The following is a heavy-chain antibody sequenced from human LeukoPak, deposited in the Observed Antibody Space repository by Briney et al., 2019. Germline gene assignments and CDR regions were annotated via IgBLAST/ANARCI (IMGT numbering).Heavy chain of an antibody. CDR2: ITRSGDYI. D-gene: IGHD4-17*01. J-gene: IGHJ4*02. Sequence: GGSLRLSCAASGFTFSSYTMNWVRQAPGKGLEGVSSITRSGDYIFYADSVKGRFIISRDNAENSLYLQMNSLRAEDTAVYYCARVSGEYRDYWGQGTLVTVSS. CDR1: GFTFSSYT. V-gene: IGHV3-21*01. CDR3: ARVSGEYRDY.